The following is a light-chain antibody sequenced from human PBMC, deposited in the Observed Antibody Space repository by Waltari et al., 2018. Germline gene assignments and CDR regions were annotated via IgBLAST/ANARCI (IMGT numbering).Light chain of an antibody. CDR2: KAS. CDR3: QQYNRYFS. CDR1: QRFSRW. V-gene: IGKV1-5*03. Sequence: DIQMTQSPSTLSASVGDRVTMTCRASQRFSRWLAGYQQKPWRAPKLLIYKASTLESGVPSRFSGSGSETQFTLTITSLQPDDSATYYCQQYNRYFSFGQGTKVEIK. J-gene: IGKJ2*01.